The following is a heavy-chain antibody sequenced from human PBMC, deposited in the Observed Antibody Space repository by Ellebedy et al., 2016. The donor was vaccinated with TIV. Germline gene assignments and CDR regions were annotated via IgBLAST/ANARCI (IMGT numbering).Heavy chain of an antibody. CDR1: GDSISSSSYY. J-gene: IGHJ4*02. D-gene: IGHD3-22*01. CDR2: FYFSGNT. CDR3: ARGRISGYYYTFDF. V-gene: IGHV4-39*07. Sequence: MPSETLSLTCNVSGDSISSSSYYWAWIRQPPGKGLEWIGSFYFSGNTYSNPSLKSRVILSPHMSKNQLSLSLSSVTAADTAVYFCARGRISGYYYTFDFWGQGALVTVSS.